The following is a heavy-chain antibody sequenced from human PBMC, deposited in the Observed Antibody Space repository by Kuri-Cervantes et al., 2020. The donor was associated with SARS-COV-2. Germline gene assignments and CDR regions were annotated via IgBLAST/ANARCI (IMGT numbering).Heavy chain of an antibody. CDR2: IYYSGST. CDR1: GGSISSYY. D-gene: IGHD3-10*01. J-gene: IGHJ6*02. V-gene: IGHV4-59*08. Sequence: SETLSLTCTVSGGSISSYYWSWIRQPPGKGLEWIGYIYYSGSTNYNPSLKSRVTISVDTSKNQFSLKLSSVTAADTAVYYCARHALSSSVRGGGEYYYYYGKDVWGQGTTVTVSS. CDR3: ARHALSSSVRGGGEYYYYYGKDV.